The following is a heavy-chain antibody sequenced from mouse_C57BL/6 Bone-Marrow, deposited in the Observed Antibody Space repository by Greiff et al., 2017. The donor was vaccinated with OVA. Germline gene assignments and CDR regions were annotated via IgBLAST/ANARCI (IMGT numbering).Heavy chain of an antibody. CDR3: ARSNHYAMDY. CDR2: INPYNGGT. V-gene: IGHV1-19*01. J-gene: IGHJ4*01. Sequence: VQLKESGPVLVKPGASVKMSCKASGYTFTDYYMNWVKQSHGKSLEWIGVINPYNGGTSYNQKFKGKATLTVDKSSSTAYMELNSLTSEDSAVYYCARSNHYAMDYWGQGTSVTVSS. D-gene: IGHD2-5*01. CDR1: GYTFTDYY.